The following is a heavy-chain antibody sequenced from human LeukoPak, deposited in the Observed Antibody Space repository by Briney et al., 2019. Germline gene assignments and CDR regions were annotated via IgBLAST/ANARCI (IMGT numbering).Heavy chain of an antibody. CDR3: ARQTGSGLFILP. D-gene: IGHD3/OR15-3a*01. J-gene: IGHJ4*02. CDR2: IYYSGNT. CDR1: GVSISSSNSY. V-gene: IGHV4-39*01. Sequence: SEILSLTCTVSGVSISSSNSYWGWIRQPPGNGLEWIGSIYYSGNTYYNASLKSQVSISIDTSKNQFSLRLTSVTAADTAVYYCARQTGSGLFILPGGQGTLVTVSS.